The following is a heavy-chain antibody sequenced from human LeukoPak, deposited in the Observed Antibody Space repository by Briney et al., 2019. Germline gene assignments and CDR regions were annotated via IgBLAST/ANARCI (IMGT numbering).Heavy chain of an antibody. Sequence: GAPVKVSCKASGYTFTGYYMHWVRQAPGQGLEWMGWINPNSGGTNYAQKFQGRVTMTRDTSISTAYMELSRLRSDDTAVYYCARELRYFDWLAENHYFDYWGQGTLVTVSS. V-gene: IGHV1-2*02. J-gene: IGHJ4*02. CDR2: INPNSGGT. CDR1: GYTFTGYY. CDR3: ARELRYFDWLAENHYFDY. D-gene: IGHD3-9*01.